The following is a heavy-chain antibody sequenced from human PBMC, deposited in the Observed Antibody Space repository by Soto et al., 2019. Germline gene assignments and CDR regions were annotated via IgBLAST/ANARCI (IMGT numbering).Heavy chain of an antibody. J-gene: IGHJ4*02. Sequence: ESGGGVVQPGRSLRLPCAASGFTFSSYAMHWVRQAPGKGLEWVAVISYDGSNKYYADSVKGRFTISRDNSKNTLYLQMNSLRAEDTAVYYCARSGGDKNRYYYFDYWGQGTLVTVSS. V-gene: IGHV3-30-3*01. CDR1: GFTFSSYA. D-gene: IGHD2-21*02. CDR2: ISYDGSNK. CDR3: ARSGGDKNRYYYFDY.